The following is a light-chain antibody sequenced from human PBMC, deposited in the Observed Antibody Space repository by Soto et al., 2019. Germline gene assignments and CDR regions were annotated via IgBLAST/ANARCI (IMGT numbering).Light chain of an antibody. V-gene: IGKV1-8*01. J-gene: IGKJ4*01. CDR1: QGISSY. Sequence: AIRMTQSPSSFSASAGDRVTITCRASQGISSYLAWYQQKPGKAPKLLIYAASTLQSGVPSRFSVSGSGTDFTLTISCLQYEDFATYYCQQYYSYTLTFGGGTKVDIK. CDR2: AAS. CDR3: QQYYSYTLT.